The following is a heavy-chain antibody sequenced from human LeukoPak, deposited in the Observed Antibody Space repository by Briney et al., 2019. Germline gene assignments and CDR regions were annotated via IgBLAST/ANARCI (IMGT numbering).Heavy chain of an antibody. Sequence: PGGALRLSCSASGFAFSSYWMHGVGQAPGGGVVWVARITADGSDSSYADSVKGRFTISRDNDKNTLYLQMHSPRAEDTAVYYCARYAVSYGTAWGQGTLVTVSS. V-gene: IGHV3-74*01. CDR3: ARYAVSYGTA. CDR1: GFAFSSYW. CDR2: ITADGSDS. D-gene: IGHD3-16*01. J-gene: IGHJ5*02.